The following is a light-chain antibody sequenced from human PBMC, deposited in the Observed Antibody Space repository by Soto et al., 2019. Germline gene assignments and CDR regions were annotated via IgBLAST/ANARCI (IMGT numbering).Light chain of an antibody. V-gene: IGKV3-11*01. CDR3: QQRSSWAWT. J-gene: IGKJ1*01. CDR1: QSVSSY. CDR2: DAS. Sequence: EIVLTQSPATLSLSPGERATLSCRASQSVSSYLASYQQKSGQAPRLLIYDASNRATAIPARFGGIESGTDITLTIISLEHVNFAVYYCQQRSSWAWTFGQGTKVEIE.